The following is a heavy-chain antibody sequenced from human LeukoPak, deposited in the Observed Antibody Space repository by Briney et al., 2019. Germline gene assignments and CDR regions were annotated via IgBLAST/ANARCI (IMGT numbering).Heavy chain of an antibody. J-gene: IGHJ4*02. CDR2: ISHEGSNK. V-gene: IGHV3-30*18. D-gene: IGHD3-10*01. CDR1: RFTFSSYG. Sequence: GWSLRLSCAASRFTFSSYGMHWVRQAPGKGLEWVAVISHEGSNKYYADSVKGRFTISRDNSKKTLYLQMTSLRAEDTAVYYCANENYYGSGSYPDYWGEGTLVTVSS. CDR3: ANENYYGSGSYPDY.